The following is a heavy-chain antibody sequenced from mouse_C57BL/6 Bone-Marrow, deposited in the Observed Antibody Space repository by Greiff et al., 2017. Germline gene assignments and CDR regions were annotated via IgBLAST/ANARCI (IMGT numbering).Heavy chain of an antibody. CDR1: GYTFTSYG. J-gene: IGHJ2*01. V-gene: IGHV1-81*01. Sequence: VQLQQSGAELARPGASVKLSCKASGYTFTSYGISWVKQRTGQGLEWIGEIYPRSGNTYYNEKFKGKATLTADKSSSTAYMELRSLTSEDSAVYFWAPLLLRSYCDDWGQGTTLTVSS. CDR3: APLLLRSYCDD. CDR2: IYPRSGNT. D-gene: IGHD1-1*01.